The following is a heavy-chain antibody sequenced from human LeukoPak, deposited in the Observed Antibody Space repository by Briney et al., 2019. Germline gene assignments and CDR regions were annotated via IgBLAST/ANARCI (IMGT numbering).Heavy chain of an antibody. Sequence: GGSLRLSCAASGFTFSSYGMHWVRQAPGKGLEWVAVIWYDGSNKYYADSVKGRFTISRDNSKNTLYLQMNSLRAEDTAVYYXXXAPTNYYDSSGQTTWGQGTLVTVSS. CDR3: XXAPTNYYDSSGQTT. V-gene: IGHV3-33*01. J-gene: IGHJ5*02. CDR1: GFTFSSYG. CDR2: IWYDGSNK. D-gene: IGHD3-22*01.